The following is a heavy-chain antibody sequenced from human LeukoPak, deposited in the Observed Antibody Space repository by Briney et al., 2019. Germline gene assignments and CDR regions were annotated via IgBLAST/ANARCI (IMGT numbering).Heavy chain of an antibody. Sequence: GASVKVSCKASGYTFTSYYMHWVRQAPGQGLEWMGIINPSGGSTSYAQKFQGRVTMTRDMSTSTVYMELSSLRSEDTAVYYCAKDQSYSGYDMRDYYYYMDVWGKGTTVTISS. V-gene: IGHV1-46*01. CDR1: GYTFTSYY. D-gene: IGHD5-12*01. CDR3: AKDQSYSGYDMRDYYYYMDV. CDR2: INPSGGST. J-gene: IGHJ6*03.